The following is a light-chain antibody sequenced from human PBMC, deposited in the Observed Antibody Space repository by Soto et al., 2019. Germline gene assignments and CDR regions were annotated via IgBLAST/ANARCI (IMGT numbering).Light chain of an antibody. Sequence: DSQLTQPPYSLSASVGDRVTITCRASQTMSIYLNWYQQRPGKAPNILNYAASSLQNGVPARFSGSESGTEFSLTITSLQPDDFATYFCQQTYSAGWTFGQRT. V-gene: IGKV1-39*01. CDR1: QTMSIY. J-gene: IGKJ1*01. CDR2: AAS. CDR3: QQTYSAGWT.